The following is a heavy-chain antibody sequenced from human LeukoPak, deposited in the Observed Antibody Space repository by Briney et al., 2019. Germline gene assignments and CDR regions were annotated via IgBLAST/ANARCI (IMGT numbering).Heavy chain of an antibody. J-gene: IGHJ3*01. CDR2: INPDSGNT. D-gene: IGHD3-22*01. CDR3: ARVGHYDSSVYADDVFDF. Sequence: ASVKVSCKASGYTFTGYYLHWVRQAPGHGLEWLGWINPDSGNTKYSQKFQGRVTLIRDTSISTAYMEVSRLGSDDTAVYYCARVGHYDSSVYADDVFDFWGQGTMVTVSS. CDR1: GYTFTGYY. V-gene: IGHV1-2*02.